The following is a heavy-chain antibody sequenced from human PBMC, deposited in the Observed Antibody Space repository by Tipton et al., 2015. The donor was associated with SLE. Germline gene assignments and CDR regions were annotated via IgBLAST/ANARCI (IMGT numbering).Heavy chain of an antibody. CDR3: AKGLSSAIAAAGTGY. J-gene: IGHJ4*02. Sequence: AISGSGGSTYYADSVKGRFTISRDNSKNTLYLQMNSLRAEDTAVYYCAKGLSSAIAAAGTGYWGQGTLVTVSS. V-gene: IGHV3-23*01. D-gene: IGHD6-13*01. CDR2: ISGSGGST.